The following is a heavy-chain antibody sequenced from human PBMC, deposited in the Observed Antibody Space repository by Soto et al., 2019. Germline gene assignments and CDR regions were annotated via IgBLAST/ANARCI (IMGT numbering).Heavy chain of an antibody. V-gene: IGHV3-30*18. J-gene: IGHJ4*02. CDR3: AKDKGVFNWATSYFDY. D-gene: IGHD1-1*01. CDR2: TSYDGNNE. Sequence: GRSLRLSCAVSGFTFSNYAIHCVRQAPGKGLEWVALTSYDGNNEYYTDSVKDRFTISRDNSKNTLFLQMNSPRPEDTAVYYCAKDKGVFNWATSYFDYWGQGALVTVSS. CDR1: GFTFSNYA.